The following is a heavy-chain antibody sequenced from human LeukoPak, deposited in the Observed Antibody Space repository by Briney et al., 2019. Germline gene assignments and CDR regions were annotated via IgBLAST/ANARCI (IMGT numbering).Heavy chain of an antibody. V-gene: IGHV3-23*01. CDR2: IFGSGSST. CDR1: GFTFSSHA. D-gene: IGHD6-19*01. CDR3: AKTTTGYSSGRFPGWPVDY. J-gene: IGHJ4*02. Sequence: GGSLRLSCAASGFTFSSHAMYWVRQAPGKGLEWVSGIFGSGSSTHYADSVKGRFTISRDNSKNTVYLQMNSLRAEDTAVYYCAKTTTGYSSGRFPGWPVDYWGQGTLVTVSS.